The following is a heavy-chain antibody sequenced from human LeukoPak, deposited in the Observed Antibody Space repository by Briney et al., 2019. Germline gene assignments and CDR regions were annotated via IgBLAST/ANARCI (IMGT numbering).Heavy chain of an antibody. Sequence: PGGSLRLSCAASGFAFSNYWMHWVRQAPGKGLVWVSRINDDGRTTTYADSVKGRFTISRDNAKNTLYLQLNGLRAEDTAVCYCARGGYSDYWGQGTLVTVSS. CDR2: INDDGRTT. CDR1: GFAFSNYW. V-gene: IGHV3-74*01. CDR3: ARGGYSDY. J-gene: IGHJ4*02. D-gene: IGHD5-18*01.